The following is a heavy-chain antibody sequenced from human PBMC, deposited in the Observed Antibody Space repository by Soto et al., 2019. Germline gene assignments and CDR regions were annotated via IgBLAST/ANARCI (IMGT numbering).Heavy chain of an antibody. D-gene: IGHD3-16*01. CDR1: GYRFTSYL. J-gene: IGHJ4*02. V-gene: IGHV5-51*01. CDR2: IHPGDSDT. CDR3: ATLKRGPYYFDY. Sequence: GESLKISCEGSGYRFTSYLIGWVRQMPGKGLEWMGIIHPGDSDTRYSPSFQGQVTISVDKSISTAYLQWSSLKASDTAMYYCATLKRGPYYFDYWGQGTRVTVSS.